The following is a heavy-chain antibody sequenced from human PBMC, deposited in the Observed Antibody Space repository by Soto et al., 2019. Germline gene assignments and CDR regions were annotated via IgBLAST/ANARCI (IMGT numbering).Heavy chain of an antibody. D-gene: IGHD3-22*01. CDR2: IYYSGST. CDR1: GGSISSSSYY. CDR3: ARLEYYDSSGYYYVPPYFDY. J-gene: IGHJ4*02. Sequence: PSETLSLTCTVSGGSISSSSYYWGWIRQPPGKGLEWIGSIYYSGSTYYNPSLKSRVTISVDTSKNQFSLKLSSVTAADTAVYYCARLEYYDSSGYYYVPPYFDYWGQGTPVTVSS. V-gene: IGHV4-39*01.